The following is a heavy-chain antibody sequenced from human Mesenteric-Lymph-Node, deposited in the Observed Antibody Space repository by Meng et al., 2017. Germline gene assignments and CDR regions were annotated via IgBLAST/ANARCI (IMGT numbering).Heavy chain of an antibody. J-gene: IGHJ4*02. CDR3: ASHVIVTVKRGFDF. CDR2: IYHGGSA. V-gene: IGHV4-4*02. CDR1: GGSIISSNW. D-gene: IGHD1-26*01. Sequence: QMQLQESGPGLVMPSGTLSLTCPVSGGSIISSNWWSWVRQPPGKGLEWIGEIYHGGSANYNTSLTNRVTMSVDKSKNHFSLQLTSVTAADTAVYYCASHVIVTVKRGFDFWGQGILVTVSS.